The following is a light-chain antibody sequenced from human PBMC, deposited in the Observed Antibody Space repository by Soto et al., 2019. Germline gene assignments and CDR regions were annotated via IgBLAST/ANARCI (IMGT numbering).Light chain of an antibody. CDR3: SSYTSSSTLGV. V-gene: IGLV2-14*01. CDR2: VVS. Sequence: QSALTQPASVSGSPGQSITISCTGTSSDVGGYNYVSWYQQHPGKAPKLMIYVVSNRPSGVSNRFSGSKSGNTASLTISGLQAEDGADYYCSSYTSSSTLGVFGTGTKLTVL. J-gene: IGLJ1*01. CDR1: SSDVGGYNY.